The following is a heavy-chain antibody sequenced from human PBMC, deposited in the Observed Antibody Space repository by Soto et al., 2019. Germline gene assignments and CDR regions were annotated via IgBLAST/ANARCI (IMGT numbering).Heavy chain of an antibody. CDR3: ARALDPRWFDP. J-gene: IGHJ5*02. CDR1: GASINSGDFY. Sequence: KTSETLSLTCTVSGASINSGDFYWNWIRHLPGKGPEWIGYIYYRGSTYYNPSLKSRVTIALDTSKNQFSLNLTSVTAADTAVYFCARALDPRWFDPWGQGTLVTVSS. V-gene: IGHV4-31*03. CDR2: IYYRGST.